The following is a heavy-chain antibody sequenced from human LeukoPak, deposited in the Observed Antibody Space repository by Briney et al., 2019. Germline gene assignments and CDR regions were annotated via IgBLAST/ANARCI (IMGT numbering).Heavy chain of an antibody. J-gene: IGHJ5*02. CDR2: IFPDDSET. CDR3: ARGSGAISWFDP. Sequence: GESLKISCKGFGYNFTNYWIDWVRQMPGKGLDWMGIIFPDDSETRYSPSFQGQVTISADKSISTAYLQWSSLKASDTAMYYCARGSGAISWFDPWGQGTLVTVSS. D-gene: IGHD3-3*01. CDR1: GYNFTNYW. V-gene: IGHV5-51*01.